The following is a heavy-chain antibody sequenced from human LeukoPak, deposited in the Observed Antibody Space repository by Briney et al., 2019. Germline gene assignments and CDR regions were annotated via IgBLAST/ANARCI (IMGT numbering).Heavy chain of an antibody. D-gene: IGHD2-15*01. CDR1: GGSINSYY. CDR2: IYYSGST. CDR3: VRHLSAGRPAFDI. Sequence: SETLSLTCTVSGGSINSYYWSWIRQPPGKGLEWIGYIYYSGSTNYIPSLKSRVTISVDTSNIKFSLKLTSLTAADTAVYYCVRHLSAGRPAFDIWGQGTMVTVSS. V-gene: IGHV4-59*08. J-gene: IGHJ3*02.